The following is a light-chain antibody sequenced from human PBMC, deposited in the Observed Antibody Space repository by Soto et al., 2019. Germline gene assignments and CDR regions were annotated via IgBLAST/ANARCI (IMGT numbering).Light chain of an antibody. J-gene: IGLJ2*01. V-gene: IGLV2-14*01. CDR2: DVS. CDR1: NSDVGGYNY. Sequence: QSALTQPASVSGSPGQSITISCTGTNSDVGGYNYVSWYQQHPGKAPKLMIYDVSNRPSGVSNRFSGSKSGNTASLTISGLQAEDEADYYCSSYTSSSTVVFGGGPKLTVL. CDR3: SSYTSSSTVV.